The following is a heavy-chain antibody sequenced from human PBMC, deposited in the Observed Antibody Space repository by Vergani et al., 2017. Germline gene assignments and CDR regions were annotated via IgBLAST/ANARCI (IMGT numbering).Heavy chain of an antibody. V-gene: IGHV5-51*01. CDR1: GYSITNYW. D-gene: IGHD2-21*01. CDR2: IYAGDSDV. Sequence: EVQLVQSGAEVKKPGESLKISCQGSGYSITNYWIAWVRQRPGKGLEWMGIIYAGDSDVRYSPSFQGQVTMSADKSISTAYLQWRSLKASDTAIYYCTRHVPCGDGACLHFDHWGQGTQVTVSS. J-gene: IGHJ4*02. CDR3: TRHVPCGDGACLHFDH.